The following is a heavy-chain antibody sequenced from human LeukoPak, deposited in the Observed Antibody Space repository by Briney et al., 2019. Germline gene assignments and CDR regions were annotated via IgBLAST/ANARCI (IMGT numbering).Heavy chain of an antibody. J-gene: IGHJ4*02. CDR2: ISYDGSNK. CDR3: AKGNDWLEYYFDY. V-gene: IGHV3-30*04. Sequence: QPGRSLRLSCAASGFTFSSYAMHWVRQAPGKGLEWVAVISYDGSNKYYADSVKGRFTISRDNSKNTLYLQMNSLRAEDTAVYYCAKGNDWLEYYFDYWGQGTLVTVSS. D-gene: IGHD3-9*01. CDR1: GFTFSSYA.